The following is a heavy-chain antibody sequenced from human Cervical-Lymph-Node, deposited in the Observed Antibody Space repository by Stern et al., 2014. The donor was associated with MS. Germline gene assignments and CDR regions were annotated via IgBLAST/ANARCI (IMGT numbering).Heavy chain of an antibody. CDR2: ISGRDGRT. CDR1: GFTFSRYA. Sequence: EVQLVESGGGLVQPGGSLRLSCAASGFTFSRYAMNWVRLTQGKGLEWISRISGRDGRTYYADSVKGRHTISRDNSENTLYLQMNSLRDEDTGVYFCARFADCGGDCPSDYWGQGTLVTVSS. V-gene: IGHV3-23*04. D-gene: IGHD2-21*02. CDR3: ARFADCGGDCPSDY. J-gene: IGHJ4*02.